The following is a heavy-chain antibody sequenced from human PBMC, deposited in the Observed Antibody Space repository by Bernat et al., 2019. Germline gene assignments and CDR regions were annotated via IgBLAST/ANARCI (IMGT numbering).Heavy chain of an antibody. CDR3: ARSGYGMDV. CDR1: GYTFTSYA. D-gene: IGHD3-10*01. CDR2: INAGNGNT. V-gene: IGHV1-3*01. J-gene: IGHJ6*02. Sequence: QVHLVQSGAEVKKPGASVKVSCKASGYTFTSYAMHWVRQAPGQRLEWMEWINAGNGNTKYSQHFQDRVTITRDTSASTAYMELSSLRSEDTAVYYCARSGYGMDVWGQGTTVTVCS.